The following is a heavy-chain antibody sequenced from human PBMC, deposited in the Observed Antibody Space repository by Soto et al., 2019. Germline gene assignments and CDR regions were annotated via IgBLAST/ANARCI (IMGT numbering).Heavy chain of an antibody. J-gene: IGHJ6*02. V-gene: IGHV1-69*12. D-gene: IGHD1-1*01. CDR1: GGTFSSSA. CDR2: IIPLFRTP. CDR3: ARGNGRIQLGGNYYYILDV. Sequence: QVQLVQSGAEMKEPGSSVKVSCKTSGGTFSSSAISWLRQAPGQGLEWMGGIIPLFRTPDYAQKFQGRVTIAATESTSTAYMELSSLRSEATAVYYCARGNGRIQLGGNYYYILDVWGQGTTITVSS.